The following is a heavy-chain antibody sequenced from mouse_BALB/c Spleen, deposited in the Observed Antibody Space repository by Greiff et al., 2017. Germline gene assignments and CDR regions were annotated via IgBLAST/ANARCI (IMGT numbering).Heavy chain of an antibody. Sequence: EVHLVESGGGLVKPGGSLKLSCAASGFTFSSYAMSWVRQTPEKRLEWVASISSGGSTYYPDSVKGRFTISRDNARNILYLQMSSLRSEDTAMYYCARGYRYDGFAYWGQGTLVTVSA. CDR1: GFTFSSYA. J-gene: IGHJ3*01. V-gene: IGHV5-6-5*01. CDR3: ARGYRYDGFAY. CDR2: ISSGGST. D-gene: IGHD2-14*01.